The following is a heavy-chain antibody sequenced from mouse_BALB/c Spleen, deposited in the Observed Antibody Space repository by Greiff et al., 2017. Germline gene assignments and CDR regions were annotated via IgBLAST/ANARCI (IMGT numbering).Heavy chain of an antibody. D-gene: IGHD3-3*01. J-gene: IGHJ2*01. CDR2: INSNGGST. CDR3: ARDRDEYFDY. V-gene: IGHV5-6-3*01. CDR1: GFTFSSYG. Sequence: EVQLVESGGGLVQPGGSLKLSCAASGFTFSSYGMSWVRQTPDKRLELVATINSNGGSTYYPDSVKGRFTISRDNAKNTLYLQMSSLKSEDTAMYYCARDRDEYFDYWGQGTTLTVSS.